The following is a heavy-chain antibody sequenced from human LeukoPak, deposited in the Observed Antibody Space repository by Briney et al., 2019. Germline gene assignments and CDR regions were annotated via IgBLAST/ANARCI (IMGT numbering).Heavy chain of an antibody. J-gene: IGHJ5*02. D-gene: IGHD3-10*01. Sequence: PSETLSLTCTVSGGSISSYYWSWIRQPAGKGLEWIGRIYTSGSTNYNPSLKSRVTMSVDTSKNQFSLKLSSVTAADTAVYYCARGNVLLWFGELSSFNWFDPWGQGTLVTVSS. V-gene: IGHV4-4*07. CDR1: GGSISSYY. CDR3: ARGNVLLWFGELSSFNWFDP. CDR2: IYTSGST.